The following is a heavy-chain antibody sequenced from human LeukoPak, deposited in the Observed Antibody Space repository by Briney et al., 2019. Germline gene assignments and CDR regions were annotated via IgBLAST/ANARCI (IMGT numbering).Heavy chain of an antibody. D-gene: IGHD3-3*01. J-gene: IGHJ4*02. CDR3: ARRADYDFWSGYRNLNFDY. CDR1: GGSFSGYY. CDR2: INHSGST. V-gene: IGHV4-34*01. Sequence: PSETLSLTCAVHGGSFSGYYWSWIRQPPGKGLEWIGEINHSGSTNYNPSLKSRVTISVDTSKNQFSLKLSSVTAADTAVYYCARRADYDFWSGYRNLNFDYWGQGTLVTVSS.